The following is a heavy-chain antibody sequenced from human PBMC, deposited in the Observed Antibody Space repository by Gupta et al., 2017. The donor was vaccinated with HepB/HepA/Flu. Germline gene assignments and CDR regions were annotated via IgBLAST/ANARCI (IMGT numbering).Heavy chain of an antibody. D-gene: IGHD5-12*01. CDR3: ARDLSGFGGYDFGEQDYYYYYGMDV. V-gene: IGHV1-2*04. J-gene: IGHJ6*02. CDR2: INPNSGGT. CDR1: GYTFTGYY. Sequence: QVQLVQSGAEVKKPGASVKVSCKASGYTFTGYYMHWVRQAPGQGFEWMGWINPNSGGTNYAQKFQGWVTMTRDTSISTAYMELSRLRSDDTAVYYCARDLSGFGGYDFGEQDYYYYYGMDVWGQGTTVTVSS.